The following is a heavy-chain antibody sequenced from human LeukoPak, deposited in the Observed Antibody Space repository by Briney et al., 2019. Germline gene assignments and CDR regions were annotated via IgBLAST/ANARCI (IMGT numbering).Heavy chain of an antibody. CDR3: ARDRGWRTSGYYLYHFDY. V-gene: IGHV3-74*01. CDR1: GFSFSGHW. CDR2: ISPTGSTT. D-gene: IGHD3-22*01. J-gene: IGHJ4*02. Sequence: GGSLRLSCTASGFSFSGHWMHWARQLPGKGLVWVSRISPTGSTTSYADSVKGRFTVSRDNAKNTLYLQVNNLRAEDTAVYYCARDRGWRTSGYYLYHFDYWGQGTLVTFAS.